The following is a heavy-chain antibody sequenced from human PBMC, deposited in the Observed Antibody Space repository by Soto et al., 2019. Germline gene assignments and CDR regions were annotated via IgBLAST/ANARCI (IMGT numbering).Heavy chain of an antibody. CDR3: ARSPRSSPYFDF. J-gene: IGHJ4*02. V-gene: IGHV5-51*01. D-gene: IGHD6-13*01. CDR2: IYPGDHET. CDR1: GYTFSNFW. Sequence: PGESLKISCQCSGYTFSNFWIGWVRQLPGQGLEWMGIIYPGDHETRYSPSFLGKVTISAGTSINTAYLQWSSLEASDSAFYFCARSPRSSPYFDFWGQGALVTVSS.